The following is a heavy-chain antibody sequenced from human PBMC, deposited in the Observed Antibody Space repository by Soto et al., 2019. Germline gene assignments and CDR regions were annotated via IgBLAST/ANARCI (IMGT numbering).Heavy chain of an antibody. CDR1: GFTFSSYG. CDR2: IWYDGSNK. CDR3: AGITGGSGSYAFDY. V-gene: IGHV3-33*01. Sequence: QVQLVESGGGVVQPGRSLRLSCAASGFTFSSYGMHWVRQAPGKGLEWVAVIWYDGSNKYYADSVKGRFTISRDNSKNTLYLQMNSLRAEDTAVYYCAGITGGSGSYAFDYWGQGTLVTVSS. J-gene: IGHJ4*02. D-gene: IGHD3-10*01.